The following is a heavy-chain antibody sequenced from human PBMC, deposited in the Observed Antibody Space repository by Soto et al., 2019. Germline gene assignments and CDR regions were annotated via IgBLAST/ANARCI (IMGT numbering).Heavy chain of an antibody. CDR1: GYTFTSYG. CDR2: ISAYNGNT. Sequence: GASVKVSCKASGYTFTSYGISWVRQAPGQGLEWMGWISAYNGNTNYAQKLQGRVTMTTDTSTSTAYMELRSLRSDDAAVYYCARVPGISIAAAGTPPLDYWGQGTLVTVSS. J-gene: IGHJ4*02. V-gene: IGHV1-18*01. CDR3: ARVPGISIAAAGTPPLDY. D-gene: IGHD6-13*01.